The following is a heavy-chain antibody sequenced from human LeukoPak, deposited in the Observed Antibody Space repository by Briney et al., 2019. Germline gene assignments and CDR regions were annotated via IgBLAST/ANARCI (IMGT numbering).Heavy chain of an antibody. D-gene: IGHD5-18*01. CDR3: ARRLYSYGYLGACDI. CDR2: INLSVST. V-gene: IGHV4-34*01. CDR1: GGSLSGYY. Sequence: SETLSLTCALYGGSLSGYYWSWIRQPPGKGLEWVGEINLSVSTTYNPSPKRRATISVDTPKKQFSLSLGALTPPRRPWYNCARRLYSYGYLGACDIGGQETMDSVSS. J-gene: IGHJ3*02.